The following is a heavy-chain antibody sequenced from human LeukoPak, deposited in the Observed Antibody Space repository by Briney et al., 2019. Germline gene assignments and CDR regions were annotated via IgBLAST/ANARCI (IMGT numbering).Heavy chain of an antibody. Sequence: SETLSLTCAVSGGSFSGYYWSWIRQPPGKGLEWIGEINHSGSTNYNPSLKSRVIISVDTSKNQFALKLNSVTAADTAVYYCARPIVVVPLRAFDIWGQGTMVTVSS. CDR2: INHSGST. CDR3: ARPIVVVPLRAFDI. J-gene: IGHJ3*02. CDR1: GGSFSGYY. V-gene: IGHV4-34*01. D-gene: IGHD2-21*01.